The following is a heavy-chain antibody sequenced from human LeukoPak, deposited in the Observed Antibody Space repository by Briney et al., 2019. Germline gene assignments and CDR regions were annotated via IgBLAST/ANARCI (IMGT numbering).Heavy chain of an antibody. J-gene: IGHJ4*02. CDR3: ARDFKWSSFDY. CDR2: ISSSSSYI. D-gene: IGHD2-15*01. V-gene: IGHV3-21*01. Sequence: GGSLRLSCAASGFSFSSYSMNWVRQAPGKGLEWVSSISSSSSYIYYADSVKGRFTISRDNAKNSLYLQMNSLRAEDAAVYYCARDFKWSSFDYWGQGTLVTVSS. CDR1: GFSFSSYS.